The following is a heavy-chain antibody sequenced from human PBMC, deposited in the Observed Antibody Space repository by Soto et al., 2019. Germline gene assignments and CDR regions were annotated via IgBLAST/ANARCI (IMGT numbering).Heavy chain of an antibody. CDR3: ARAQGSGFLVS. V-gene: IGHV4-61*01. D-gene: IGHD3-10*01. J-gene: IGHJ4*02. Sequence: PKETLPLTYTVSGGAVDMNPYYPTWFRQPPGKGLEWIAYMYNSGTTKYNPSLQSRVTISLDTSKNQFSLKLSSVTAADTAVYYCARAQGSGFLVSWGQGTLVTVS. CDR1: GGAVDMNPYY. CDR2: MYNSGTT.